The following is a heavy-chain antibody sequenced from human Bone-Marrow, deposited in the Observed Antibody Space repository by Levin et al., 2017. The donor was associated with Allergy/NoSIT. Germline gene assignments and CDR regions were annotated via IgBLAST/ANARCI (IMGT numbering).Heavy chain of an antibody. V-gene: IGHV3-53*01. Sequence: GGSLRLSCAASGFTVSSYYMSWVRQAPGKGLEWVSVFYTEGTTHYVDSVKGRFTISRDNSKNTLYLQMNRLTTEDTAMYYCARGLDGVSAPYYWGQGTLVTVSS. J-gene: IGHJ4*02. CDR1: GFTVSSYY. D-gene: IGHD2-21*02. CDR3: ARGLDGVSAPYY. CDR2: FYTEGTT.